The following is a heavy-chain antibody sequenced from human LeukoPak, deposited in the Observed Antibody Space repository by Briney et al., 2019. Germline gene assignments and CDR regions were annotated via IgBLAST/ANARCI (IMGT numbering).Heavy chain of an antibody. Sequence: SETLSLTCVVYGGSFSGHYWSWIRQPPGKGLEWIGEIKHSGSTNYNPSLKSRVTISVDTSKNLFSLKLTSVTAADTAVYYCAREYSTSSTAFDIWGQGTMVSVSS. CDR3: AREYSTSSTAFDI. J-gene: IGHJ3*02. CDR2: IKHSGST. D-gene: IGHD6-6*01. CDR1: GGSFSGHY. V-gene: IGHV4-34*01.